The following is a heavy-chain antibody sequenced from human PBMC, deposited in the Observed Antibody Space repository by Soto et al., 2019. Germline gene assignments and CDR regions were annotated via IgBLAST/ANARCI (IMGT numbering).Heavy chain of an antibody. Sequence: SETLSLTCAVYGGSFSGYYWSWIRQPPGKGLEWIGEINHSGSTNYNPSLKSRVTISVDTSKNQFSLKLSSVTAADTAVYYCASLGFVAAAGTNYYYYYMDVGGKGTTVTVSS. CDR1: GGSFSGYY. CDR2: INHSGST. CDR3: ASLGFVAAAGTNYYYYYMDV. J-gene: IGHJ6*03. D-gene: IGHD6-13*01. V-gene: IGHV4-34*01.